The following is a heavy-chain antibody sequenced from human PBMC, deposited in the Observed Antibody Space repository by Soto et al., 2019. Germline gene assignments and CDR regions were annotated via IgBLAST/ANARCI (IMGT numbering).Heavy chain of an antibody. CDR3: ARSDDFDY. Sequence: VASVKVSCKASGYTFTNYGISWVRQAPLQGLEWMGWISAYNGNTNYEQKVQGRVTMTTDKSTSTAYMEMRSLRSDDTAVYYCARSDDFDYWGQGTLVTVSS. CDR2: ISAYNGNT. J-gene: IGHJ4*02. V-gene: IGHV1-18*01. CDR1: GYTFTNYG.